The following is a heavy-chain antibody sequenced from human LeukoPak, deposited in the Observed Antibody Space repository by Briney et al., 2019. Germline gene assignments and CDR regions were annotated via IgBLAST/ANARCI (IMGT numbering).Heavy chain of an antibody. D-gene: IGHD3-22*01. J-gene: IGHJ4*02. Sequence: SETLSLTCSVSGGSISNYYWSWIRQPPGKRLEWVGYIHYSGSTNYNPSLKSRVTISVDTSKNQFSLKLTSVTAADTAVYYCARVDDTSGYFYKFDYWGQGTLVTVSS. CDR3: ARVDDTSGYFYKFDY. CDR2: IHYSGST. CDR1: GGSISNYY. V-gene: IGHV4-59*01.